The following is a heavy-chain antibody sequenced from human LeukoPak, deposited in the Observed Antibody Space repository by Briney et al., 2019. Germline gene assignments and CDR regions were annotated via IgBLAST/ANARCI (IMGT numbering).Heavy chain of an antibody. Sequence: GASVKVSCKASGYTFTSYGISWVRQAPGQGLEWMGWISAYNGNTNYAQKLQGRVTMTTDTSTSTAYMELRSLRSDDTAVYYCARAPGGPQSFWFDPWGQGTLVTVSS. CDR1: GYTFTSYG. D-gene: IGHD3-16*01. J-gene: IGHJ5*02. CDR3: ARAPGGPQSFWFDP. CDR2: ISAYNGNT. V-gene: IGHV1-18*01.